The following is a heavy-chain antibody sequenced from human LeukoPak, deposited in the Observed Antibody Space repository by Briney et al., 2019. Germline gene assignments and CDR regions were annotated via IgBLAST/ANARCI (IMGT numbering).Heavy chain of an antibody. V-gene: IGHV1-69*05. CDR1: GGTFSSYA. CDR3: ARDVTGSSAFDY. J-gene: IGHJ4*02. Sequence: SVKVSCKASGGTFSSYAISWVRQAPGQGLEWMGRIIPIFGTANYAQKFQGRVTITTDESTSTAYMELSSMRSEDTAVYYCARDVTGSSAFDYWGQGTLVTVSS. CDR2: IIPIFGTA. D-gene: IGHD2-2*01.